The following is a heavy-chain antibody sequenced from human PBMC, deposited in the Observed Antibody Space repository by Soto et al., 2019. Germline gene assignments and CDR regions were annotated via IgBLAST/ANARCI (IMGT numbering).Heavy chain of an antibody. V-gene: IGHV3-23*01. D-gene: IGHD6-13*01. CDR3: AKDLVAAAAPGEDWFDP. CDR2: ISGSGGST. J-gene: IGHJ5*02. CDR1: GFTFSSYA. Sequence: GGSLRLSCAASGFTFSSYAMSWVRQAPGKGLEWVSAISGSGGSTYYADSVKGRFTISRDNSKSTLYLQMNSLRAEDTAVYYCAKDLVAAAAPGEDWFDPWGQGTLVTVSS.